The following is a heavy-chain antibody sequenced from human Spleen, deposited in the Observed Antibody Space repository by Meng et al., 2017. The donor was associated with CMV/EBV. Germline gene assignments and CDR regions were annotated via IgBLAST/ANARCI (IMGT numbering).Heavy chain of an antibody. Sequence: YRFTNYWLGWVRQKPGEGLEWMGIIYPGDSDTTYSPSFQGQVTISVDLSISTAYLQWDSLKASDTAIYYCARREGYCSTTSCSYFDSWGQGTLVTVSS. D-gene: IGHD2-2*01. V-gene: IGHV5-51*01. CDR2: IYPGDSDT. CDR3: ARREGYCSTTSCSYFDS. CDR1: YRFTNYW. J-gene: IGHJ4*02.